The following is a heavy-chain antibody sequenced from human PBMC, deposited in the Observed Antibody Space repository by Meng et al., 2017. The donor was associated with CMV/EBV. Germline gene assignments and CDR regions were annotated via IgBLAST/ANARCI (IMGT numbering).Heavy chain of an antibody. CDR3: ARVMGPNRTPYYFDY. CDR2: IYYSGST. D-gene: IGHD1-14*01. V-gene: IGHV4-30-4*08. J-gene: IGHJ4*02. Sequence: VQVRDCGPVLLKPSQTPSLPVTVSGGSISSGDYYWRWIRQPSGKGLEWIGYIYYSGSTYYNPSLKSRVTISVDTSKNQFSLKLSSVTAADTAVYYCARVMGPNRTPYYFDYWGQGTLVTVSS. CDR1: GGSISSGDYY.